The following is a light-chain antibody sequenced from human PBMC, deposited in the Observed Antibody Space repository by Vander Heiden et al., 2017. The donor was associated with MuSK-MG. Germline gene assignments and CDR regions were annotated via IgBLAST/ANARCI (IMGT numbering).Light chain of an antibody. Sequence: SSELTQDPAVSVALGQTVRITCQGDSLRSYSASRYQQQPGEAPVLASYGRNNRPSGIPDRFSGSSSGNTASLTNTGAQAEDEADYYCNARDSSGNHPVFGGGTKLTVL. V-gene: IGLV3-19*01. CDR1: SLRSYS. CDR3: NARDSSGNHPV. J-gene: IGLJ2*01. CDR2: GRN.